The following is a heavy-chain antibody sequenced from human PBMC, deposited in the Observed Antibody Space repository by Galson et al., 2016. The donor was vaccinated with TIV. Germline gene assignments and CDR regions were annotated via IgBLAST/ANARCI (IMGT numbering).Heavy chain of an antibody. CDR2: IIPILGIK. J-gene: IGHJ4*02. V-gene: IGHV1-69*02. CDR3: ARPEYTYGYHFDY. D-gene: IGHD5-18*01. Sequence: SVKVSCKASGGTLKNYHIIWVRQAPRQGLEWMGRIIPILGIKNYAQKFQGRVTITADKSTSTAYMELSSLISEDTAVYYCARPEYTYGYHFDYWDQGSMVTVSS. CDR1: GGTLKNYH.